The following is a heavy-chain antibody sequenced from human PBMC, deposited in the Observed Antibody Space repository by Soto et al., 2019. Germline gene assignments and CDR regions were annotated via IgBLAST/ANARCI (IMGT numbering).Heavy chain of an antibody. D-gene: IGHD3-10*01. Sequence: QVQLQESGPGVVKPSQTLSLTCTVSSGSIDSGLYYLTWIRQHQGKGLHWIGYIYSRGTTYYTPYLNIRSSIVADTSKNQFSLKLTSVTAADTAVYFCARTLSGSYFVFENWGQGALVSVSS. V-gene: IGHV4-31*03. CDR1: SGSIDSGLYY. CDR2: IYSRGTT. CDR3: ARTLSGSYFVFEN. J-gene: IGHJ4*02.